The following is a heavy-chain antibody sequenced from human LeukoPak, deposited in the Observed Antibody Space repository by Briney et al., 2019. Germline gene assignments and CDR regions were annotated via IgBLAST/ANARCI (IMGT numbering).Heavy chain of an antibody. CDR1: GLNFNDYY. J-gene: IGHJ3*02. V-gene: IGHV3-23*01. CDR2: ISASGDVT. D-gene: IGHD1-26*01. Sequence: GGSLRLSCAASGLNFNDYYMSWIRRAPGKGLEWVSGISASGDVTFHADPLQGRFTISRDNSKNTLYLQMNSLRAEDTAEYYCAKSLLTTASGTGRAFDIWGQGTMVTVSA. CDR3: AKSLLTTASGTGRAFDI.